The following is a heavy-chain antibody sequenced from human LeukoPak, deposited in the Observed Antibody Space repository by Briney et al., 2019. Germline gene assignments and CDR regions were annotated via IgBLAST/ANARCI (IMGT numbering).Heavy chain of an antibody. Sequence: GGSLRLSCSASGFTFSSYAMHWVRQAPGKGLEYVSAISSNGGSTYYADSVKGRFTISRDNSKNKLYLQMSSLRAEDTAVYYSVKGAKATNIVVVVAATLNWDYWGQGTLVTVSS. J-gene: IGHJ4*02. CDR2: ISSNGGST. V-gene: IGHV3-64D*06. CDR3: VKGAKATNIVVVVAATLNWDY. D-gene: IGHD2-15*01. CDR1: GFTFSSYA.